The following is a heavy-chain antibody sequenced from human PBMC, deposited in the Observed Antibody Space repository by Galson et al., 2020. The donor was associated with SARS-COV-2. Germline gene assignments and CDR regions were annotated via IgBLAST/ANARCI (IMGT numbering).Heavy chain of an antibody. CDR3: TTGSRGIKDYYYYGMDV. Sequence: TGGSLRLSCAASGFTFSNAWMTWVRQAPGKGLEWVGRIKSKADGGTTDYAAPVKGRFTISRDDSKNTLYLQMNSLKTEDTAVYSCTTGSRGIKDYYYYGMDVWGQGTTVTISS. CDR1: GFTFSNAW. CDR2: IKSKADGGTT. J-gene: IGHJ6*02. D-gene: IGHD3-10*01. V-gene: IGHV3-15*01.